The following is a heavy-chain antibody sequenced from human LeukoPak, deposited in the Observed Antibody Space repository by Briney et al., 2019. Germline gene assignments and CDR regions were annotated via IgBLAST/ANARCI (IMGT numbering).Heavy chain of an antibody. CDR1: EYTFVGYY. CDR2: INSDSGDT. V-gene: IGHV1-2*02. Sequence: ASVKVSCKASEYTFVGYYIHWVRQTPGQGFEWMGCINSDSGDTKYSPKFEGRVTMTTDTSIDTAYMQLASLTSDDTAVFYCASSEWLTASLDIWGQGTLVTVSS. D-gene: IGHD3-3*01. J-gene: IGHJ4*02. CDR3: ASSEWLTASLDI.